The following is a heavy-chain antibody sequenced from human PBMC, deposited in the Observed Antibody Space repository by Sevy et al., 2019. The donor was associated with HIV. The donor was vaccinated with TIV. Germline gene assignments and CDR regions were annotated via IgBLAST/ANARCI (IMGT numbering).Heavy chain of an antibody. D-gene: IGHD2-2*02. Sequence: SETLSLTCTVSGDSINPYYWSWIRQPPGKGLEWIGYVSHSGNTNYNPSLKSGVSMSVDTSTNQFSLKLKSVTAADTAVYYCARLRWDLVVVPGATPGCYFDSWGQGTLVTVSS. CDR2: VSHSGNT. J-gene: IGHJ4*02. CDR1: GDSINPYY. CDR3: ARLRWDLVVVPGATPGCYFDS. V-gene: IGHV4-59*08.